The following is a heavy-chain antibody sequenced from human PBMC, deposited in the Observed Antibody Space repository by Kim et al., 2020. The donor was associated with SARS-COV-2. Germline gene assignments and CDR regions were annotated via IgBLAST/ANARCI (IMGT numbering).Heavy chain of an antibody. CDR3: ASGDTAHIWGAFDI. D-gene: IGHD5-18*01. V-gene: IGHV3-23*01. J-gene: IGHJ3*02. Sequence: ADSVKGRFTISRDNSKNTLYLQMNSLRAEDTAVYYCASGDTAHIWGAFDIWGQGTMVTVSS.